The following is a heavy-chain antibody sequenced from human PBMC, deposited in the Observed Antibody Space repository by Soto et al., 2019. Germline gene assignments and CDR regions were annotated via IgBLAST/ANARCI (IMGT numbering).Heavy chain of an antibody. D-gene: IGHD1-7*01. CDR2: ILHDGSAE. CDR1: GFIFTSYG. V-gene: IGHV3-30*03. CDR3: ARVDFGGNSYYFDY. Sequence: GGSLRLSCAASGFIFTSYGMHWVRQAPGKGLEWMALILHDGSAEYYADSVKGRFTISRDNSKNTLYLQMNSLTAEDTAVYYCARVDFGGNSYYFDYWGQGTPVTVSS. J-gene: IGHJ4*02.